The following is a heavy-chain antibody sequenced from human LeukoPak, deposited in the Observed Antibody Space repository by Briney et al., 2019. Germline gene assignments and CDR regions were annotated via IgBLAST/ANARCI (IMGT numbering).Heavy chain of an antibody. CDR3: ARESTEVIPGY. Sequence: GGSLRLSCAASGFIFTDYWMYWVRQAPGRGLAWVANIKEDGSEKNYVDSVKGRFTISRDNAKNSLYLQMNTLRAEDTAVYYCARESTEVIPGYWGQGTLVTVSS. CDR2: IKEDGSEK. V-gene: IGHV3-7*01. D-gene: IGHD4-23*01. J-gene: IGHJ4*02. CDR1: GFIFTDYW.